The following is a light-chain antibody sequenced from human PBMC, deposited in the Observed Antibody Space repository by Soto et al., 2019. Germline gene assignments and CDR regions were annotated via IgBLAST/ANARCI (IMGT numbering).Light chain of an antibody. CDR2: DAS. Sequence: PGERASLSCGASQSITSSFLAWYQQKPGQAPRLLIYDASNRATGIPARFSGSGSGTDFTLTISSLEPEDFAVYYCQQRSNWQTFGQGTRLEIK. CDR1: QSITSSF. CDR3: QQRSNWQT. V-gene: IGKV3-11*01. J-gene: IGKJ5*01.